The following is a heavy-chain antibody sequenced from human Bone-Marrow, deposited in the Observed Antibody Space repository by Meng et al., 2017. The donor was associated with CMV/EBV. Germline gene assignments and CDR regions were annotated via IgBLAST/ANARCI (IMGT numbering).Heavy chain of an antibody. CDR3: ATATEIDY. CDR1: GFSFSSNA. V-gene: IGHV3-23*01. J-gene: IGHJ4*02. Sequence: GGSLRLSCAASGFSFSSNAMSWVRQAPGKGLEWVSYIIGSGAATFYADSVKGRFTISRDDSKNTLYLQVNSLKTEDTAVYYCATATEIDYWGQGILVTGSS. CDR2: IIGSGAAT.